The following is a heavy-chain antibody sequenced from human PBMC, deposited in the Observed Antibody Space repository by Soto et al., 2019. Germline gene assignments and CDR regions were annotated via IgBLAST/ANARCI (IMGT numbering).Heavy chain of an antibody. Sequence: EVQLVESGGGLVQPGGSLRLSCAASGFTFSSYSMHWVRQAPGKGLEWVSDISSSSSTIYYADSVKGRFTISRDNAKNSLYLKMNSLRDEDTAVYYCAWPEYRSSSYGMDVWGQGTTFTVSS. CDR1: GFTFSSYS. V-gene: IGHV3-48*02. CDR3: AWPEYRSSSYGMDV. D-gene: IGHD6-6*01. J-gene: IGHJ6*02. CDR2: ISSSSSTI.